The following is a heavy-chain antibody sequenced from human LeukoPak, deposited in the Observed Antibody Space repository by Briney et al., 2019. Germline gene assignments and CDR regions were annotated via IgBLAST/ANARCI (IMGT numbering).Heavy chain of an antibody. D-gene: IGHD2-2*01. J-gene: IGHJ4*02. V-gene: IGHV1-2*06. Sequence: ASVKVSCKASGYTFTNYHMHWVRQAPGQGLEWMGRIYPSSGGTNYAQKFQGRITLTTDTSINTAYMELSSLRSEDTAVYYCATGSRYQLLVRLWGQGTLVTVSS. CDR3: ATGSRYQLLVRL. CDR2: IYPSSGGT. CDR1: GYTFTNYH.